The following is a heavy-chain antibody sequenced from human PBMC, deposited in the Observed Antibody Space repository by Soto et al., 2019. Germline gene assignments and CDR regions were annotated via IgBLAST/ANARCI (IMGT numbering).Heavy chain of an antibody. CDR1: GGTFSSYT. D-gene: IGHD3-10*01. Sequence: SVKVSCKASGGTFSSYTISWVRQAPGQGLEWMGRIIPILGIANYAQKFQGRVTITADKSTSTAYMELSSLRSEDTAVYYCARRLMVGEVITHGMDVWGQGTTVTVSS. CDR2: IIPILGIA. V-gene: IGHV1-69*02. CDR3: ARRLMVGEVITHGMDV. J-gene: IGHJ6*02.